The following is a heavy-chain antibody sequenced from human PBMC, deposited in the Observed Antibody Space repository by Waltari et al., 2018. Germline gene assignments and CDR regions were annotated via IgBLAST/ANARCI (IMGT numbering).Heavy chain of an antibody. CDR3: ASAPKGCSGGSCYADY. J-gene: IGHJ4*02. CDR2: IIPLFGTA. Sequence: QVQLVQSGAEVKKPGSSVKVSCKASGGTFSSYAISWVRQAPGQGLEWMGGIIPLFGTANYAKKFQDRVTITADESTSTAYMELSSLRSEDTAVYYCASAPKGCSGGSCYADYWGQGTLVTVSS. V-gene: IGHV1-69*13. CDR1: GGTFSSYA. D-gene: IGHD2-15*01.